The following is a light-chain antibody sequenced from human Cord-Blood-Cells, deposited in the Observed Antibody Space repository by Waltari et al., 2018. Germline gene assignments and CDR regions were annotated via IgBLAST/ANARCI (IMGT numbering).Light chain of an antibody. CDR2: KAS. CDR1: QSISSW. J-gene: IGKJ1*01. Sequence: DTQMTQSPSTLSPSVGDRVTITCRASQSISSWLAWYQQKPGKAPKLLIYKASSLESGVPSRFSGSGSGTEFTLTISSLQPDDFATYYCQQYNSYPWTFGQGTKVEIK. V-gene: IGKV1-5*03. CDR3: QQYNSYPWT.